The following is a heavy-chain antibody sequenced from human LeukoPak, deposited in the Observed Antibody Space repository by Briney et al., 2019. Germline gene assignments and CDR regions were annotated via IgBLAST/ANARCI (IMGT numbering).Heavy chain of an antibody. D-gene: IGHD3-10*01. CDR1: GGSFSGYY. CDR3: ARGAAWFGELPDFDY. Sequence: SETLSLTCAVYGGSFSGYYWSWIRQPPGKGLEWIGEINHSGSTNYNPSLKSRVTISVDTSKNQFSLKLSSVTAADTAVCYCARGAAWFGELPDFDYWGQGTLVTVSS. J-gene: IGHJ4*02. V-gene: IGHV4-34*01. CDR2: INHSGST.